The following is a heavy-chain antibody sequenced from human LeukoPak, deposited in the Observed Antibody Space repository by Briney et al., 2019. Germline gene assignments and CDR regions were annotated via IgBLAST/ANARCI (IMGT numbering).Heavy chain of an antibody. CDR2: IYYSGST. D-gene: IGHD6-13*01. CDR1: GGSISSSSYY. V-gene: IGHV4-39*07. J-gene: IGHJ6*03. Sequence: SETLSLTCTVSGGSISSSSYYWGWIRQPPGKGLEWIGSIYYSGSTYYNPSLKSRVTISVDKSKNQFSLKLSSVTAADTAVYYCAREIGSSWYYYYMDVWGKGTTVTVSS. CDR3: AREIGSSWYYYYMDV.